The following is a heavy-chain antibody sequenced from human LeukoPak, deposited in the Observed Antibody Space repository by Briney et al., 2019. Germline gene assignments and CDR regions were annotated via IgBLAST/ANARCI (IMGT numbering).Heavy chain of an antibody. V-gene: IGHV3-23*01. CDR3: GKCLNERKPSYFDY. J-gene: IGHJ4*02. CDR2: ISGSGGST. CDR1: GFTFSSYG. Sequence: GGSLRLSCAASGFTFSSYGMHWVRQAPGKGLEWVSVISGSGGSTYYADSVKGRFTISRDNSKNTLYLQMDSLRAEDTAVYYCGKCLNERKPSYFDYWGQGTLVTVAS. D-gene: IGHD1-1*01.